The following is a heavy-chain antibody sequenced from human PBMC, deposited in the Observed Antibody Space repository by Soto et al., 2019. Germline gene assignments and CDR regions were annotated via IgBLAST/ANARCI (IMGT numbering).Heavy chain of an antibody. J-gene: IGHJ6*02. Sequence: PAGSLRLSCVGSGFTFSTYSINWVRQAPGKGLEWVSSISSRSDIYYADSVKGRFTISRDNAKNPVPLQMSSLRAEDTAVYYCAREYTAWPLAYGLDVWGQGTTVTVSS. CDR1: GFTFSTYS. D-gene: IGHD2-2*02. V-gene: IGHV3-21*01. CDR3: AREYTAWPLAYGLDV. CDR2: ISSRSDI.